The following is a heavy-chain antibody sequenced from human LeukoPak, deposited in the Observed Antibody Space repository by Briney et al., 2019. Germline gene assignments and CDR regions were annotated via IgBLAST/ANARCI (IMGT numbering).Heavy chain of an antibody. Sequence: VASVTVSCTASGGTFSSYAISWVRQAPGQGLEWMGGIIPIFGTANYAQKFQGRVTITADESTSTAYMELSSLRSEDTAVYYCAREGAWYYYDSSGYYPFDPWGQGTLVTVSS. CDR3: AREGAWYYYDSSGYYPFDP. D-gene: IGHD3-22*01. V-gene: IGHV1-69*13. J-gene: IGHJ5*02. CDR2: IIPIFGTA. CDR1: GGTFSSYA.